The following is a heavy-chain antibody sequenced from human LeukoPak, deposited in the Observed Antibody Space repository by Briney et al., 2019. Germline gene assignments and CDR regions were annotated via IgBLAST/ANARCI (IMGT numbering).Heavy chain of an antibody. V-gene: IGHV4-59*01. Sequence: SETLSLTCTGSGGSISSYYWNWIRQPPAKGLEWIGYIYYSGSTNYNPSLKSRVTISVDTSKNQFYLKLSSVTAADTAVYYGARVDYGSGSLENWFDPRGQGTLGTVSS. CDR1: GGSISSYY. CDR2: IYYSGST. J-gene: IGHJ5*02. D-gene: IGHD3-10*01. CDR3: ARVDYGSGSLENWFDP.